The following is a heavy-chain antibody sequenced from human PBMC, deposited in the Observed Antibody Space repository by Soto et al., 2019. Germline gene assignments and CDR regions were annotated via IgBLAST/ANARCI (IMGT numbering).Heavy chain of an antibody. CDR2: ISYDGRNK. J-gene: IGHJ4*02. V-gene: IGHV3-30-3*01. CDR1: GFTFSSYA. CDR3: ARDRGDYYDSSGYYDPPGY. D-gene: IGHD3-22*01. Sequence: GGSLRLSCAASGFTFSSYAMHWVRQAPGKGLEWVAVISYDGRNKYYADSVKGRFTISRDNSKNTLYLQMNSLRAEDTAVYYCARDRGDYYDSSGYYDPPGYWGQGTLVTVSS.